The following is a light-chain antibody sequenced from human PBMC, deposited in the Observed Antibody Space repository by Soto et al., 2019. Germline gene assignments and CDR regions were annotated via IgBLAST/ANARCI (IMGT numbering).Light chain of an antibody. J-gene: IGKJ2*01. CDR1: QSVSSRY. CDR3: HLYGSSHPRT. Sequence: EIVLTQSPGTLSLSPGERATLSCRASQSVSSRYLAWFQQTPGQAPRLLIYGASSRATGIPDRFSGSGSWTDFPLNISSLEHEDFVVYYCHLYGSSHPRTFGQGTELE. CDR2: GAS. V-gene: IGKV3-20*01.